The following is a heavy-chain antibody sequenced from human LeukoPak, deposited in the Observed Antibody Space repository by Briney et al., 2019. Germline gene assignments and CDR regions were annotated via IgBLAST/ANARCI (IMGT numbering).Heavy chain of an antibody. CDR1: GGSISSYY. Sequence: SETLSLTCTVSGGSISSYYWSWIRQPPGKGLEWIGYIYYSGSTNYNPSLKSRVTISVDTSKNQFSLKLSSVTAADTAVYYCATLTTVTTHWGQGTLATVSS. V-gene: IGHV4-59*01. J-gene: IGHJ4*02. CDR2: IYYSGST. D-gene: IGHD4-17*01. CDR3: ATLTTVTTH.